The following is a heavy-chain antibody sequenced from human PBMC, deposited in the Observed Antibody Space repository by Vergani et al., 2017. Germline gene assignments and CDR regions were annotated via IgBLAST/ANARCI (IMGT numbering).Heavy chain of an antibody. D-gene: IGHD1-1*01. CDR1: GFTSRYYG. CDR3: ATQSCGTPGCQIGYFRE. V-gene: IGHV3-30*03. CDR2: ISYDGTQK. J-gene: IGHJ1*01. Sequence: QVHLVESGGGVVQPVRSLRLSCVVSGFTSRYYGMHWVLHAPGKGLEWVAVISYDGTQKYYADSVKGRFTISRDNSKRTLYLQMNSLRTEDTAVYYCATQSCGTPGCQIGYFREGGQGTLVTVSS.